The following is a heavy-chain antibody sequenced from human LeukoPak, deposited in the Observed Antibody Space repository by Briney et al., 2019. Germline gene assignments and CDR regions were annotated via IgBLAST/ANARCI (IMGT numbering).Heavy chain of an antibody. V-gene: IGHV3-7*03. Sequence: GGSLRLSCAASGFTFSSYWMSWVRPAPGKGLEWVANIKQDGSEKYYVDSVKGRFTISRDNAKNSLYLQMNSLRAEDTAVYYRARDDFWSGYYRFSYFDYWGQGTLVTVSS. J-gene: IGHJ4*02. D-gene: IGHD3-3*01. CDR1: GFTFSSYW. CDR3: ARDDFWSGYYRFSYFDY. CDR2: IKQDGSEK.